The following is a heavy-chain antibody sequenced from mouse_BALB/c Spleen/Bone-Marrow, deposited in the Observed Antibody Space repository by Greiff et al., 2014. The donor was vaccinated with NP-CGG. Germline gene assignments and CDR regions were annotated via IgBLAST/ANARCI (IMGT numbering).Heavy chain of an antibody. Sequence: VQLQQSGAELVKPGASVKLSCTASGFNIEDTYMHWVKQRPEQGLEWIGWIDPANGNTKYDPKFQGKATITADTSSNTAYLQLSSLTSEDTAVYYCAEITTAAYYVMDYWGQGTSVTVSS. V-gene: IGHV14-3*02. CDR2: IDPANGNT. D-gene: IGHD1-2*01. J-gene: IGHJ4*01. CDR3: AEITTAAYYVMDY. CDR1: GFNIEDTY.